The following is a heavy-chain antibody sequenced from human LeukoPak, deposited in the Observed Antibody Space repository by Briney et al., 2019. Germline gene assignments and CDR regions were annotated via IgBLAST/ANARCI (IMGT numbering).Heavy chain of an antibody. D-gene: IGHD5-18*01. CDR1: GFTFSSYG. J-gene: IGHJ4*02. Sequence: GGSLRLSCAASGFTFSSYGMHWVRQAPGKGLEWVAFIRYDGSNKYYADSVKGRFTISRDNSKNTLYLQMNSLRAEDTAVYYCAKVKRGYSSVADYWGQGTLVTVSS. V-gene: IGHV3-30*02. CDR2: IRYDGSNK. CDR3: AKVKRGYSSVADY.